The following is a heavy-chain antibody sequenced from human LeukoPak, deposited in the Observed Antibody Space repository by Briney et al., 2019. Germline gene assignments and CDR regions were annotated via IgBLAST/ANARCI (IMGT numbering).Heavy chain of an antibody. D-gene: IGHD6-13*01. CDR3: ARDLDGIAAAGTDY. J-gene: IGHJ4*02. V-gene: IGHV1-2*02. Sequence: GASVKVSCKASGYTFTGYYMHWVRQAPGQGLEWMGWINPNSGGTNYAQKFQGRVTMTRDTSISTAYMELSRPRSDDTAVYYCARDLDGIAAAGTDYWGQGTLVTVSS. CDR2: INPNSGGT. CDR1: GYTFTGYY.